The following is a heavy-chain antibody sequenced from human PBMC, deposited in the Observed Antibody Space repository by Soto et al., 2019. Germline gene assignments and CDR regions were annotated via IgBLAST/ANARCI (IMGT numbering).Heavy chain of an antibody. D-gene: IGHD5-18*01. V-gene: IGHV3-48*03. CDR2: ISSSGSTI. J-gene: IGHJ6*02. CDR1: GFTFSSYE. CDR3: ARDPVTLDSVMDV. Sequence: QPGGSLRLSCAASGFTFSSYEMNWVRQAPGKGLEWVSSISSSGSTIYYADSVKGRFTISRDKAKNSLYLQMNSLRAEDTAVYYCARDPVTLDSVMDVWGQGTTVTVYS.